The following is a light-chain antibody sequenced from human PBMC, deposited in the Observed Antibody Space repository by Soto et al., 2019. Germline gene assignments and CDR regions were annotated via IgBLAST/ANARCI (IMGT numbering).Light chain of an antibody. J-gene: IGKJ4*01. CDR2: GAS. Sequence: EIVVTQSPATLSLSPEERATLSCIASQSVSSSYLAWYQQKPGQVPRLLFYGASTRATGIPARLTGSGYGTELTITISSMQSEDFEVYYCQQYNSWPLTFGGGTKVDIK. CDR1: QSVSSSY. CDR3: QQYNSWPLT. V-gene: IGKV3-15*01.